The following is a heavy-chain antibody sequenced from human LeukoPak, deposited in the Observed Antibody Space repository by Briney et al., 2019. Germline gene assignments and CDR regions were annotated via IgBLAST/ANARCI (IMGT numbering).Heavy chain of an antibody. Sequence: ASGKVSCKASGHTLTNYCMNWVRQAPGQRLEWMGRLLPNNVGTTYAQKFQGRVAMTRDTTINTAYMELSRLRFDDTAVYYCLVDGSETYTGLDHWGQGTLVAVSS. CDR3: LVDGSETYTGLDH. CDR1: GHTLTNYC. J-gene: IGHJ4*02. CDR2: LLPNNVGT. V-gene: IGHV1-2*06. D-gene: IGHD3-10*01.